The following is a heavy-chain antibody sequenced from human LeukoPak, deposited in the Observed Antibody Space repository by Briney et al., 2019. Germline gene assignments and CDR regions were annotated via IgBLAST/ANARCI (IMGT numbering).Heavy chain of an antibody. V-gene: IGHV4-34*01. D-gene: IGHD1-1*01. J-gene: IGHJ4*02. Sequence: SETLSLTCAVYGGSFSGYYWSWIRQPPGKGLEWIGEINHSGSTNYNPSLKSRVTISVDTSKNQSSLQLNSVTPEDTAIYYCAILRTASSFDFWGQGTLVTVSS. CDR2: INHSGST. CDR1: GGSFSGYY. CDR3: AILRTASSFDF.